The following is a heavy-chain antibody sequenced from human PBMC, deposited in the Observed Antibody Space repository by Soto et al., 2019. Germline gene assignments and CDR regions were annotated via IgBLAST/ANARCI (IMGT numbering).Heavy chain of an antibody. V-gene: IGHV3-15*07. D-gene: IGHD2-15*01. CDR2: IKTNTEGGTT. CDR3: TTGSVEGV. J-gene: IGHJ6*02. CDR1: XXXXXXAW. Sequence: EVQLVESGGGFIYXGGSLRXXCAXXXXXXXXAWMNWVRQAPGKGLEWVGRIKTNTEGGTTDYAAAVKGRFTVSRDDSKNTLYLQMNSLKTEDTAVYYCTTGSVEGVWGQGTTVTVSS.